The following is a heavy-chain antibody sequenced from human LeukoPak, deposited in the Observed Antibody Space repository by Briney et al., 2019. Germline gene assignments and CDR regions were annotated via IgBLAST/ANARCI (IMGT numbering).Heavy chain of an antibody. J-gene: IGHJ4*02. Sequence: GGSLRLSCAASVFTFSSYEMNWVRQAPGKGLEWVSYISYSGNAIYYADSVKGRFTISRDNAKISLHLEMNSLRAEDTAVYYCARGVQYLNYFDYWGQGTLVTVSS. CDR2: ISYSGNAI. V-gene: IGHV3-48*03. CDR1: VFTFSSYE. CDR3: ARGVQYLNYFDY. D-gene: IGHD3-10*01.